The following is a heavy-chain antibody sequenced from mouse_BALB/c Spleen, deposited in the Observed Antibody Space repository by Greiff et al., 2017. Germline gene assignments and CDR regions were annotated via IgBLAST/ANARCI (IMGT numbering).Heavy chain of an antibody. J-gene: IGHJ4*01. D-gene: IGHD1-1*01. Sequence: QVQLQQSGAELVRPGTSVKVSCKASGYAFTNYLIEWVKQRPGQGLEWIGVINPGSGGTNYNEKFKGKATLTADKSSSTAYMQLSSLTSDDSAVYFCAREGGSSYGAMDYWGQGTSVTVSS. CDR1: GYAFTNYL. CDR2: INPGSGGT. CDR3: AREGGSSYGAMDY. V-gene: IGHV1-54*01.